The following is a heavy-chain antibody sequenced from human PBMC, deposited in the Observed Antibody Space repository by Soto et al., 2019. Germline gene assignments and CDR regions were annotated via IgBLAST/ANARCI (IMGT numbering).Heavy chain of an antibody. Sequence: ASVKVSCKASGYTFTGYYMHWVRQAPGQGLEWMGWINPNSGGTNYAQKFQGRVTMTRDTSISTAYMELSRLRSDDTAMYYCAIWPYYYDSSGYPELGDLDYWGQGTLVTVSS. D-gene: IGHD3-22*01. J-gene: IGHJ4*02. CDR3: AIWPYYYDSSGYPELGDLDY. CDR2: INPNSGGT. V-gene: IGHV1-2*02. CDR1: GYTFTGYY.